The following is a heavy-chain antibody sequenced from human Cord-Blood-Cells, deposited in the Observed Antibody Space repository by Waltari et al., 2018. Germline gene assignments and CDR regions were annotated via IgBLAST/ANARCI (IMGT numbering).Heavy chain of an antibody. CDR3: ARDRDSGSSSGYYYGMDV. J-gene: IGHJ6*02. Sequence: EVQLVESGGGLIQPGGSLRLSCAASGFTVSSNYMSWARQAPGKGLEWVSVIYSGGSTYYADSVKGRFTISRDNSKNTLYLQMNSLRAEDTAVYYCARDRDSGSSSGYYYGMDVWGQGTTVTVSS. CDR2: IYSGGST. D-gene: IGHD1-26*01. V-gene: IGHV3-53*01. CDR1: GFTVSSNY.